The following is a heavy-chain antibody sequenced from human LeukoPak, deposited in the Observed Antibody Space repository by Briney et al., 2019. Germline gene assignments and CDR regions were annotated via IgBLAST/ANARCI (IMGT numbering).Heavy chain of an antibody. J-gene: IGHJ4*02. CDR1: GGSFSGYY. D-gene: IGHD4-17*01. Sequence: PSETLSLTCAVYGGSFSGYYWSWIRQPPGKGLEWIGEINHSGSTNYNPSLKSRVTISVDTSKNQFSLKLSSVTAADTAVHYCARDYGDQNDYWGQGTLVTVSS. CDR2: INHSGST. V-gene: IGHV4-34*01. CDR3: ARDYGDQNDY.